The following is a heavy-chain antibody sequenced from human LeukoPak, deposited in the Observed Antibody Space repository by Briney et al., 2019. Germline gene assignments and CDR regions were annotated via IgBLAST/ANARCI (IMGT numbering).Heavy chain of an antibody. Sequence: SETLSLTCTVSGGSISSYYWGWIRQPPGKGLEWIGYIYYSGSTNYNPSLKSRVTISVDTSKNQFSLKLSSVTAADTAVYYCARVRVYYYGMDVWGKGTTVTVSS. V-gene: IGHV4-59*01. J-gene: IGHJ6*04. CDR1: GGSISSYY. CDR2: IYYSGST. D-gene: IGHD3-10*01. CDR3: ARVRVYYYGMDV.